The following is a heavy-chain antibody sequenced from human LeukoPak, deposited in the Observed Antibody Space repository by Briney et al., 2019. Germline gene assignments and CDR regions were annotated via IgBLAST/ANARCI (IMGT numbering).Heavy chain of an antibody. V-gene: IGHV1-69*13. D-gene: IGHD3-16*01. CDR2: IIPIFGTA. CDR1: GGTFSSYA. Sequence: SVKVSCKASGGTFSSYAISWVRQAPGQGLEWMGGIIPIFGTANYAQKFQGRVTITADESTSTAYMELSSLRSEDTAVYYCARDAPKGGAFDIWGQGTMVTVSS. J-gene: IGHJ3*02. CDR3: ARDAPKGGAFDI.